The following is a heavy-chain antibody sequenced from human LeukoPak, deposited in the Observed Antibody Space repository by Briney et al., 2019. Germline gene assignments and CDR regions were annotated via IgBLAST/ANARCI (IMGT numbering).Heavy chain of an antibody. V-gene: IGHV3-48*01. Sequence: PGGSLRLSCAASGFTFSSYSMTWVRQAPGKGLEWVSYISSSSSTIYYADSVKGRFTISRDNSKNTLYLQMNSLRAEDTAVYYCAKDWGYFDYWGQGTLVTVSS. CDR1: GFTFSSYS. CDR2: ISSSSSTI. J-gene: IGHJ4*02. CDR3: AKDWGYFDY. D-gene: IGHD3-16*01.